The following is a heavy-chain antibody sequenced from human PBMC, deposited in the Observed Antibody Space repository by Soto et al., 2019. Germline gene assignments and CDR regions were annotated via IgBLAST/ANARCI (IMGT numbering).Heavy chain of an antibody. V-gene: IGHV4-30-2*01. CDR3: ARGYYDYVWGGFYYYYYGMDV. CDR1: GGSISSGGYS. CDR2: IYHSGST. D-gene: IGHD3-16*01. Sequence: SETLSLTCAVSGGSISSGGYSWSWIRQPPGKGLEWIGYIYHSGSTYYNPSLKSRVTISVDTSKNQFSLKLSSVTAADTAVYYCARGYYDYVWGGFYYYYYGMDVWGQGTTVTVSS. J-gene: IGHJ6*02.